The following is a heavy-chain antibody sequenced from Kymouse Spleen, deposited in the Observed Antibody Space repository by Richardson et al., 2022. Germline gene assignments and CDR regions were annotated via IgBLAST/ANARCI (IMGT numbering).Heavy chain of an antibody. D-gene: IGHD3-10*01. CDR3: ARAVRGVIGY. V-gene: IGHV4-34*01. J-gene: IGHJ4*02. CDR2: INHSGST. CDR1: GGSFSGYY. Sequence: QVQLQQWGAGLLKPSETLSLTCAVYGGSFSGYYWSWIRQPPGKGLEWIGEINHSGSTNYNPSLKSRVTISVDTSKNQFSLKLSSVTAADTAVYYCARAVRGVIGYWGQGTLVTVSS.